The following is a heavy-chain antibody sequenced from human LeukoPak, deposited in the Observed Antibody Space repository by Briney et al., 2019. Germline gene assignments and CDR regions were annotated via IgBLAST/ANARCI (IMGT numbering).Heavy chain of an antibody. Sequence: GSVKVSCKASGYTFTSYGISWVRQAPGQGLEWMGWISDYNGNTNYAHKLQGRVTMTTDTSTSTPYMELRSLRTDDTAVEYCARDGGYCSSTSCPDAFDIWGQGTMVTVSS. J-gene: IGHJ3*02. CDR3: ARDGGYCSSTSCPDAFDI. D-gene: IGHD2-2*01. V-gene: IGHV1-18*01. CDR2: ISDYNGNT. CDR1: GYTFTSYG.